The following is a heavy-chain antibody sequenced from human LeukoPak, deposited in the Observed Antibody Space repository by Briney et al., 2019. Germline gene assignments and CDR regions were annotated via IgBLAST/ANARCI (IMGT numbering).Heavy chain of an antibody. D-gene: IGHD3-10*01. CDR2: IKQDGSEK. J-gene: IGHJ4*02. CDR3: ASRDLFLGLSR. V-gene: IGHV3-7*01. CDR1: GFTFSSYL. Sequence: PGGSLRLSCAASGFTFSSYLMSWVRQAPGKGLEWVANIKQDGSEKYYVDSVKGRFTISRDNAKNSLYLQMNCLRAEDTAVYYCASRDLFLGLSRWGQGTLVTVSS.